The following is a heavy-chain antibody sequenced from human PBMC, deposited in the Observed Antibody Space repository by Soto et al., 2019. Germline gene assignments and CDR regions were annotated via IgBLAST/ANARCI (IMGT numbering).Heavy chain of an antibody. V-gene: IGHV4-59*11. J-gene: IGHJ4*02. Sequence: SETLSLTCTVSGGSINNHYWSWIRQPPGKGLEWIGYIYYTGSTNYNPSLKSRVTISVDTSKNQFSLKLSSVTAADTAVYYCARSLYGDYVGLSHYFGYWGQGTLVTVSS. D-gene: IGHD4-17*01. CDR2: IYYTGST. CDR3: ARSLYGDYVGLSHYFGY. CDR1: GGSINNHY.